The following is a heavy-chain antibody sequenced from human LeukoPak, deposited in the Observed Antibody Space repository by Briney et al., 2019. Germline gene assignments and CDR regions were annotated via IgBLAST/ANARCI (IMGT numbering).Heavy chain of an antibody. CDR3: ARGTDMTPISGNYSFVY. D-gene: IGHD5-12*01. V-gene: IGHV4-4*07. CDR1: GGSITGYY. J-gene: IGHJ4*02. Sequence: SETLSLTCTVSGGSITGYYWTWIRQPAGKGLEWIGHVSDTGRAYYNPSLERRVTISLDTSNNRFSLKVTSVTAADTAVYYGARGTDMTPISGNYSFVYWGQGTLVSVSS. CDR2: VSDTGRA.